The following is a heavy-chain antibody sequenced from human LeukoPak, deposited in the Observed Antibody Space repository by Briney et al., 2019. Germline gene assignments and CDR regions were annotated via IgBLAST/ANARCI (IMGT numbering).Heavy chain of an antibody. V-gene: IGHV3-30*02. CDR2: IRYDGSNK. Sequence: GGSLRLSCAASGFTFSSYGMHWVRQAPGKGLEWVAFIRYDGSNKYYADSVKGRFTISRDNSKNTLYLQMNSLRAEDTAVYYCARDRITMVRGPFDYWGQGTLVTVSS. CDR1: GFTFSSYG. J-gene: IGHJ4*02. D-gene: IGHD3-10*01. CDR3: ARDRITMVRGPFDY.